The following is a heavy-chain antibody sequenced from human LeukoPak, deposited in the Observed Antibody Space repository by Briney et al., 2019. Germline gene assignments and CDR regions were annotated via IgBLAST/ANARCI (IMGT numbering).Heavy chain of an antibody. D-gene: IGHD3-9*01. Sequence: PGGSLRLSCAASGFIFSSSWMHWVRQAPGKGLVWVSGISNEGSSTRYADSVKGRITISRDNAKKRLYLQMNSLRAEDTAVYYCARVLRYFDWPDYWGQGTLVTVSS. CDR3: ARVLRYFDWPDY. V-gene: IGHV3-74*01. J-gene: IGHJ4*02. CDR2: ISNEGSST. CDR1: GFIFSSSW.